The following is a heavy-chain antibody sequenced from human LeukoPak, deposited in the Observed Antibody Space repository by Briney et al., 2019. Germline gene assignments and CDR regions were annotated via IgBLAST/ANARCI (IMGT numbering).Heavy chain of an antibody. D-gene: IGHD2-2*01. CDR3: ARDGSNPLVVVPAAMRVGFNNWFDP. Sequence: EASAKVSCKASGYTFTGYYMHWVRQAPGQGLEWMGIINPSGGSTSYAQKFQGRVTMTRDMSTSTVYMELSSLRSEDTAVYYCARDGSNPLVVVPAAMRVGFNNWFDPWGQGTLVTVSS. CDR1: GYTFTGYY. CDR2: INPSGGST. V-gene: IGHV1-46*01. J-gene: IGHJ5*02.